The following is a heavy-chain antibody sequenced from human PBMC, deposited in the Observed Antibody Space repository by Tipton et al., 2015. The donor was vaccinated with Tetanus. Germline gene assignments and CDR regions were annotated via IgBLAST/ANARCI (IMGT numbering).Heavy chain of an antibody. CDR1: GMTLSYFA. Sequence: SLRLSCAASGMTLSYFAMSWVRQAPGKGLEWVSSISNSGGYKYYPESVKGRFTSSRDNAKNSLYLEMNSLRAEDTAVYYCARVGISQNAYSYVYHGLDVWGQGTTVTVSS. D-gene: IGHD5-18*01. V-gene: IGHV3-21*01. J-gene: IGHJ6*02. CDR3: ARVGISQNAYSYVYHGLDV. CDR2: ISNSGGYK.